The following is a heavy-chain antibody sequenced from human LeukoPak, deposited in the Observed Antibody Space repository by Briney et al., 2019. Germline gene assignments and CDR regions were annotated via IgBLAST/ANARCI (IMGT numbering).Heavy chain of an antibody. CDR3: AREARLDYGDYIDYFDY. CDR2: IYYSGST. CDR1: GGSISSYY. V-gene: IGHV4-59*01. J-gene: IGHJ4*02. Sequence: SETLSLTCTVSGGSISSYYWSWIRQPAGKGLEWIGYIYYSGSTNYNPSLKSRVTISVDTSKNQFSLKLSSVTAADTAVYYCAREARLDYGDYIDYFDYWGQGTLVTVSS. D-gene: IGHD4-17*01.